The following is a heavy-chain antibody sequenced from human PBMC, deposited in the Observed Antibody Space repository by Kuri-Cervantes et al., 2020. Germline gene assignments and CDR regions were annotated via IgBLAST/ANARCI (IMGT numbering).Heavy chain of an antibody. CDR1: GGSFSGYY. V-gene: IGHV4-34*01. J-gene: IGHJ4*02. D-gene: IGHD4-11*01. CDR3: ARHFDYSLEY. CDR2: INHSGST. Sequence: ESLKISCAVYGGSFSGYYWSWIRQPPGKGLEWIGEINHSGSTNYNPSLKSRVTISVDTSKNQFSLKLSSVTAADTAFYYCARHFDYSLEYWGQGALVTVSS.